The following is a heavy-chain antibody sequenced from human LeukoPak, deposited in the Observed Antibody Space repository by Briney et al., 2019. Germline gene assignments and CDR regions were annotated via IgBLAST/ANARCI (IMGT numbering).Heavy chain of an antibody. D-gene: IGHD1-26*01. J-gene: IGHJ3*02. CDR1: GGSISSGGYY. CDR3: ARDLGLGDGIVGATFDAFDI. Sequence: PSETLSLTCTVSGGSISSGGYYWSWIRQPPGKGLEWIGYIYHSGSTYYNPSLKSRVTISVDRSKNQFSLKLSSVTAADTAVYYCARDLGLGDGIVGATFDAFDIWGQGTMVTVSS. V-gene: IGHV4-30-2*01. CDR2: IYHSGST.